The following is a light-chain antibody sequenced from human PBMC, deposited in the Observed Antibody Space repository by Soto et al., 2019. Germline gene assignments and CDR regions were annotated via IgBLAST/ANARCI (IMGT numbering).Light chain of an antibody. V-gene: IGKV1-39*01. CDR2: EAS. Sequence: DIQMTQSPSSLSASVGDRVTITCRASQSISSHLNWYQQKPGKAPQLLIYEASSLQGGVPSRFSGSGSGTDFTLTISRLQADEVAIYYSQQRYSMPLTFG. J-gene: IGKJ3*01. CDR3: QQRYSMPLT. CDR1: QSISSH.